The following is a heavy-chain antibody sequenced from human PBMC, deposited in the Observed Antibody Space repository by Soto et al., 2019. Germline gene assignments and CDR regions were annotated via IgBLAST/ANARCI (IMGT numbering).Heavy chain of an antibody. CDR2: IYYSGST. CDR3: ARLKKSLGYCSGGSCPPCFDP. V-gene: IGHV4-39*01. J-gene: IGHJ5*02. CDR1: GGSISSGGYY. Sequence: SETLSLTCTVSGGSISSGGYYWGWIRQPPGKGLEWIGSIYYSGSTYYNPSLKSRVTISVDTSKNQFSLKLSSVTAADTAVYYCARLKKSLGYCSGGSCPPCFDPWGQGTLVTVSS. D-gene: IGHD2-15*01.